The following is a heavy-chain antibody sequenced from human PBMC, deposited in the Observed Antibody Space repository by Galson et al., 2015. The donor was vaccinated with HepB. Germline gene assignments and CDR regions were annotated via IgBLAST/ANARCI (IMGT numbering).Heavy chain of an antibody. CDR1: GFTFSDHY. CDR3: ARISTAYDKNYFDF. D-gene: IGHD2-21*02. CDR2: TRNRAMSYIT. J-gene: IGHJ4*02. Sequence: SLRLSCAASGFTFSDHYMDWVRQAPGKGLEWVGRTRNRAMSYITEYAASVKCRFIVSRDDSKNSLYLQMNSLKSEDTAMYFCARISTAYDKNYFDFWGQGTLVTVSS. V-gene: IGHV3-72*01.